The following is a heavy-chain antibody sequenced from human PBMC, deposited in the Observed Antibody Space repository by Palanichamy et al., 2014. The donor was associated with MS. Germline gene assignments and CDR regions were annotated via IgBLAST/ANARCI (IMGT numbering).Heavy chain of an antibody. CDR1: GGSISSGSYY. D-gene: IGHD3-16*01. J-gene: IGHJ3*02. CDR2: IYTSGST. Sequence: VQLQESGPGLVKPSQTLSLTCTVSGGSISSGSYYWSWIRQPAGKGLEWIGRIYTSGSTNYNPSLKSRVTISVDTSKNQFSLKLSSVTAADTAVYYCAREYYCWGCTTAAFDIWGQGTMVTVSS. CDR3: AREYYCWGCTTAAFDI. V-gene: IGHV4-61*02.